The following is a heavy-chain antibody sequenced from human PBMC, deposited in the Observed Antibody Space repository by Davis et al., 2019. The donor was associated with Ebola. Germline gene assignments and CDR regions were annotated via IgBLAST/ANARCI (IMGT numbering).Heavy chain of an antibody. CDR1: GFTVSSNY. Sequence: GESLKISCAASGFTVSSNYMNWVRQAPGKGLEWVSSISSSSSYIYYADSVKGRFTISRDNAKNSLYLQMNSRRAEDTAVYYCARDPRGGADGMDVWGQGTTVTVSS. J-gene: IGHJ6*02. V-gene: IGHV3-21*01. CDR3: ARDPRGGADGMDV. CDR2: ISSSSSYI. D-gene: IGHD3-16*01.